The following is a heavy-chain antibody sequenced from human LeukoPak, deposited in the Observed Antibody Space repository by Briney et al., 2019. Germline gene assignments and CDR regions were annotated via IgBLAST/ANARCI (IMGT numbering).Heavy chain of an antibody. V-gene: IGHV3-30-3*01. CDR1: GFTFSSYA. Sequence: GGSLRLSCAAPGFTFSSYAMHWVRQAPGKGLEWVAVISYDGSNKYYADSVKGRFTISRDNSKNTLYLQMNSLRAEDTAVYYCARGSVAGNDYYYYYGMDVWGQGTTVTVSS. D-gene: IGHD6-19*01. J-gene: IGHJ6*02. CDR3: ARGSVAGNDYYYYYGMDV. CDR2: ISYDGSNK.